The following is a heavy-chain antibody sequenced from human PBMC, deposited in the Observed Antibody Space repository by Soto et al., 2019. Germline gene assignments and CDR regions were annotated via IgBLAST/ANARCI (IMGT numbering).Heavy chain of an antibody. J-gene: IGHJ5*02. D-gene: IGHD3-3*02. CDR2: ILWDDEK. V-gene: IGHV2-5*02. Sequence: QITLKESGPQLVKPKQTLTLTCTLSGFSLSPSGVGVAWGRQPPGKAREWLAVILWDDEKRYSPYLKRRLTGTKDTSNKQVVLTITHMDPMATGTDYCANLRINYNCFGPWGQGTLVTVAS. CDR3: ANLRINYNCFGP. CDR1: GFSLSPSGVG.